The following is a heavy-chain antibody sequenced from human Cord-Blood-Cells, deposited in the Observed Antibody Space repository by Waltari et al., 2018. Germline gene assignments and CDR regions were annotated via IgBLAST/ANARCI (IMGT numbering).Heavy chain of an antibody. CDR2: IYYSGST. CDR1: GGSIRSSSYY. V-gene: IGHV4-39*01. CDR3: ARLGLELTGPFDY. D-gene: IGHD7-27*01. J-gene: IGHJ4*02. Sequence: QLQLQESGPGLVKPSETLSLTCTVSGGSIRSSSYYWGWIRQPPGKGLEWIGSIYYSGSTYYNPSLKSRVTISVDTSKNQFSLKLSSVTAADTAVYYCARLGLELTGPFDYWGQGTLVTVSS.